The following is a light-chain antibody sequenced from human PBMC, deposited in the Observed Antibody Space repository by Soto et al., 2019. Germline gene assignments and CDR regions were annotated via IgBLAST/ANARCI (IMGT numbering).Light chain of an antibody. CDR1: QRVSSND. V-gene: IGKV3-20*01. CDR2: GAS. CDR3: QEYDSSPCT. J-gene: IGKJ1*01. Sequence: EIVLTQSPGTLSLSPGERATLSCRASQRVSSNDLAWYQQKPGQAPRLLIYGASSRATGIADRFSGSGSVTDFALTISRREREDCAVYYGQEYDSSPCTFAQGTKVQIK.